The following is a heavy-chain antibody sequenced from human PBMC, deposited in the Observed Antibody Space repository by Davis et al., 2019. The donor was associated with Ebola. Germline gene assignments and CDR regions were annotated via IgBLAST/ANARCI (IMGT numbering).Heavy chain of an antibody. CDR3: AAGAGVASTDYYGMDV. CDR2: VSKDGSNE. V-gene: IGHV3-30*14. D-gene: IGHD2-15*01. Sequence: GESLKISCTVTGFTFSSYAMHWVRQAPGKGLEWVAAVSKDGSNEFYIDSMRGRFTISRDNSKNTLYLQMNSLRAEDTAVYYCAAGAGVASTDYYGMDVWGKGTTVTVSS. CDR1: GFTFSSYA. J-gene: IGHJ6*04.